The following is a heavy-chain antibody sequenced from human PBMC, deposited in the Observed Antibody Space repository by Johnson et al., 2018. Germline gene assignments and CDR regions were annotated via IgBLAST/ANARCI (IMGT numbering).Heavy chain of an antibody. D-gene: IGHD2-15*01. J-gene: IGHJ6*02. CDR3: AGQEQEIVGAWGPDYYYGMDV. V-gene: IGHV3-30*03. Sequence: QVRLVQSGGGVVQPRRSLRLSCAASGFTFSSYGMHWVRQAPGKGLEWVAVLSYDGSNKYYADSVKGRFTISRDNSKNTRYLQMNSLRADDTAVYYCAGQEQEIVGAWGPDYYYGMDVWGQGTTVTVSS. CDR1: GFTFSSYG. CDR2: LSYDGSNK.